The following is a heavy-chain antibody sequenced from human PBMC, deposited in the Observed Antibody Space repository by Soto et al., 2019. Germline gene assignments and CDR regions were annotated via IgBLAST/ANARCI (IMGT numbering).Heavy chain of an antibody. CDR2: VIGTGIDT. J-gene: IGHJ4*02. D-gene: IGHD2-15*01. Sequence: EVQLLESGGGLVQPGGSLRLSCAASGFTFTNYAMNWVCHSPGKGLEWVASVIGTGIDTYHAASVKGRFTISRDNSRNTMYLEMNRLRAEDTAMYHCAKATRGQCIGAHCYAFDFWGQGILVTVS. V-gene: IGHV3-23*01. CDR1: GFTFTNYA. CDR3: AKATRGQCIGAHCYAFDF.